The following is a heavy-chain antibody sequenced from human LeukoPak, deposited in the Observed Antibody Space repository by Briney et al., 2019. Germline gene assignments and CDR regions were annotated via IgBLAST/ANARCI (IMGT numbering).Heavy chain of an antibody. V-gene: IGHV3-48*03. Sequence: PGGSLRLSCAASGFMFRSFEMYWVRQAPGKVLEWVAYISSGASTMYYADSVEGRFTISRDDAKNSLFLQMNSLRAEDTAVYYCALLAVASDFDYWGQGTLVTVSS. CDR3: ALLAVASDFDY. CDR1: GFMFRSFE. CDR2: ISSGASTM. J-gene: IGHJ4*02. D-gene: IGHD6-19*01.